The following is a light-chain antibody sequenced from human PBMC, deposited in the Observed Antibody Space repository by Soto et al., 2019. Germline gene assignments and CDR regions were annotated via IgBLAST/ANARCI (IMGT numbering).Light chain of an antibody. CDR2: DAS. V-gene: IGKV1-5*01. CDR3: QQYSGSPYT. Sequence: DIQMTQSPSTLSASVGDRVTITCRASPSISNYLAWYQQKPGIAPKLLIYDASSLVSGVPSRFSGSGSGTEFTLTISSLQPDDFATYYCQQYSGSPYTFGQGTKLEI. CDR1: PSISNY. J-gene: IGKJ2*01.